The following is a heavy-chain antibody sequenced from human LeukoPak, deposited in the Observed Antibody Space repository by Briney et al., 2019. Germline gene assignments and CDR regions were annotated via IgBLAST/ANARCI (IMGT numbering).Heavy chain of an antibody. D-gene: IGHD2-2*01. CDR1: GGTFSSYA. CDR2: IIPIFGTA. CDR3: ARDYCSSTSCLFDY. V-gene: IGHV1-69*13. J-gene: IGHJ4*02. Sequence: ASVKVSCKASGGTFSSYAISWVRQAPGQGLEWMGGIIPIFGTANYAQKFQGRVTITADESTSTAYMELSRLRSDDTAVYYCARDYCSSTSCLFDYWGQGTLVTVSS.